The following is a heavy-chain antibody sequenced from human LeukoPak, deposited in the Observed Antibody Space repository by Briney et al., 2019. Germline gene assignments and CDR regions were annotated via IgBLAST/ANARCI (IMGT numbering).Heavy chain of an antibody. J-gene: IGHJ4*02. Sequence: GESLKISCKGSGYSFTSYWIGCVRQMPGKGLEWMGIIYPGDSDTRYGPSFQGQVTISADKSISTAYLQWRSLMASDTAMYYCARHRDGYNFNYWGQGTLVTVSS. CDR3: ARHRDGYNFNY. CDR2: IYPGDSDT. V-gene: IGHV5-51*01. CDR1: GYSFTSYW. D-gene: IGHD5-24*01.